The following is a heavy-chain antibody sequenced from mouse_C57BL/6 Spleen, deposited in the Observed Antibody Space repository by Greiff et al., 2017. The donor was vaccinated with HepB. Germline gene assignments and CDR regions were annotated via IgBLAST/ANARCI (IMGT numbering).Heavy chain of an antibody. J-gene: IGHJ4*01. CDR2: IHPNSGST. Sequence: QVQLQQPGAELVKPGASVKLSCKASGYTFTSYWMHWVKQRPGQGLEWIGMIHPNSGSTNFNEKFKSKATLTVDKSSSTAYMQLSSLTSEDSAVYYCARSLITTVVHYYAMDYWGQGTSVTVSS. V-gene: IGHV1-64*01. D-gene: IGHD1-1*01. CDR3: ARSLITTVVHYYAMDY. CDR1: GYTFTSYW.